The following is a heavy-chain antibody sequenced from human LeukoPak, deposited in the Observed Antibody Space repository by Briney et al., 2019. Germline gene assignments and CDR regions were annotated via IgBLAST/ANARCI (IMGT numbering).Heavy chain of an antibody. CDR3: ARGESYGFDY. J-gene: IGHJ4*02. Sequence: SETLSLTCTVSGVSISSGSYYWSWIRQPAGKGLEWIARMYTSGTTNYNPSLKSRITISVDTSKNQFSLKLSSVTAADTAVDCGARGESYGFDYWGRGTLVTVSS. D-gene: IGHD5-18*01. CDR1: GVSISSGSYY. CDR2: MYTSGTT. V-gene: IGHV4-61*02.